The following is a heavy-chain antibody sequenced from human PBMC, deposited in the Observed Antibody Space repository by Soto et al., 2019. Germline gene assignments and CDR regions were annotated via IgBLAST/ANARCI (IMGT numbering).Heavy chain of an antibody. V-gene: IGHV3-49*03. CDR3: TRDYYDSSGYRIIDY. CDR2: IRSKAYGGTT. J-gene: IGHJ4*02. D-gene: IGHD3-22*01. CDR1: GFTFGDYA. Sequence: GGSLRLSCTASGFTFGDYAMSWFRQAPGKGLEWVGFIRSKAYGGTTEYAASVKGRFTISRDDSKSIAYLQMNSLKTEDTAVYYCTRDYYDSSGYRIIDYWGQGTLVTVSS.